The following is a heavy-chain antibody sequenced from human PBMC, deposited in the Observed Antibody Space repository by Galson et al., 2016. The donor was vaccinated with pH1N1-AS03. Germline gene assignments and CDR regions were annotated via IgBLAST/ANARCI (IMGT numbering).Heavy chain of an antibody. J-gene: IGHJ4*02. CDR1: GFTFSKYG. V-gene: IGHV3-30*18. D-gene: IGHD1-14*01. CDR3: AKGYHGREPSFDY. CDR2: ISYDESYI. Sequence: SLRLSCAASGFTFSKYGMHWVRQTPGKGLEWVAVISYDESYINYVDSVKGRFTISRDNSKNTLYLQMNSLRGEDTAVYYCAKGYHGREPSFDYWGQGALVTVSS.